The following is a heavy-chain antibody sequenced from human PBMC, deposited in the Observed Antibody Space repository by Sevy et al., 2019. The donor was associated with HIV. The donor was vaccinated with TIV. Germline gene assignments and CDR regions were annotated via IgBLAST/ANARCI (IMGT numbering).Heavy chain of an antibody. J-gene: IGHJ4*02. Sequence: SETLSLTCSVSGGYISSFYWSWIRQPPGKGLEWIGYIYYNGSTNHNPALRKRVTTSVDTSKNQFSLKLSSVTAADTAVYFCARGKVLFDYWGQGTLVTVSS. V-gene: IGHV4-59*01. CDR1: GGYISSFY. CDR2: IYYNGST. D-gene: IGHD2-8*01. CDR3: ARGKVLFDY.